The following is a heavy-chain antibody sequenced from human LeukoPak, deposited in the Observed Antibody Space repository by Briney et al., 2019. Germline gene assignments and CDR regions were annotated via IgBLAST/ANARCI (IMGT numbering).Heavy chain of an antibody. V-gene: IGHV3-33*01. CDR2: IWYDGSNK. CDR1: GFTFSSYG. Sequence: GGSPRLSCAASGFTFSSYGMHWVRQAPGKGLEWVAVIWYDGSNKYYADSVKGRFTISRDNSKSTLYLQMNSLRAEDTAVYYCASLDGGSGNAVDIWGQGTMVTVSS. D-gene: IGHD3-10*01. CDR3: ASLDGGSGNAVDI. J-gene: IGHJ3*02.